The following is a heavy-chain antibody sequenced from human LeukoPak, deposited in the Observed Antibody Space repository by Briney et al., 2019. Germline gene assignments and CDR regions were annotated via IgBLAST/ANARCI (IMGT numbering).Heavy chain of an antibody. D-gene: IGHD5-18*01. V-gene: IGHV1-69*13. Sequence: GASVKVSCKASGYTFTSYGISWVRQAPGQGLEWMGGIIPIFGTANYAQKFQGRVTITADESTSTAYMELSSLRSEDTAVYYCASQNTAMVYTYFDYWGQGTLVTVSS. CDR2: IIPIFGTA. J-gene: IGHJ4*02. CDR1: GYTFTSYG. CDR3: ASQNTAMVYTYFDY.